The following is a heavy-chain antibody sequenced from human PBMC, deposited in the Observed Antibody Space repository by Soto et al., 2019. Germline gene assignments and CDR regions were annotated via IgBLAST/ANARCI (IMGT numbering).Heavy chain of an antibody. CDR3: ARHVPAAGNYSGMTS. CDR2: IIPIFGTA. J-gene: IGHJ6*02. Sequence: QVQLVQSGAEVKKPGSSVKVSCKASGGTFSSYAISWVRQAPGQGLEWMGGIIPIFGTANYAQKFQGRVTITAEESPSTAYRGLTSLSSEDTAVYYCARHVPAAGNYSGMTSGAKGPRSPSP. V-gene: IGHV1-69*12. CDR1: GGTFSSYA. D-gene: IGHD2-2*01.